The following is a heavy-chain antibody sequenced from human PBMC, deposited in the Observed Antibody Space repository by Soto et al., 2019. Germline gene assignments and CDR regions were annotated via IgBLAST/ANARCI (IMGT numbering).Heavy chain of an antibody. CDR3: ARAYRYDSAVFDY. CDR1: GFTFSDYY. J-gene: IGHJ4*02. D-gene: IGHD3-22*01. V-gene: IGHV3-11*06. CDR2: ISSSSSYT. Sequence: GSLGLSCSAYGFTFSDYYMSWIRPAPGKGLEWVSYISSSSSYTNYADSVKGRFTISRDNAKNALYLQMNSLRAEDTAVYYCARAYRYDSAVFDYWGQGTLVTVSS.